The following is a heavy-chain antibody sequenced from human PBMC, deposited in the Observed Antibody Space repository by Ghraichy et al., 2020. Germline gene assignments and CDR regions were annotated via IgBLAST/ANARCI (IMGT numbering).Heavy chain of an antibody. J-gene: IGHJ3*02. CDR1: GFTFNSFT. CDR3: ARAVWGGGAFDI. D-gene: IGHD3-10*01. CDR2: ISFDGSKK. V-gene: IGHV3-30*04. Sequence: SLRLSCAASGFTFNSFTIHWVRQAPGKGLEWVAGISFDGSKKYYADSGKGRFTVSRDNPRNTLYLQMDSLRAEDMAVYYCARAVWGGGAFDIWGQGTMVTVSS.